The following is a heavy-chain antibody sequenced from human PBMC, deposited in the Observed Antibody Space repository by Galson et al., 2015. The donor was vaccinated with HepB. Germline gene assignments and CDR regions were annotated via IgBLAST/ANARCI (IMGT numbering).Heavy chain of an antibody. CDR1: GFTFSSYA. V-gene: IGHV3-30-3*01. J-gene: IGHJ4*02. Sequence: SLRLSCAASGFTFSSYAMHWVRQAPGKGLEWVAVISYDGSNKYYADSVKGRFTISRDNSKNTLYLQMNGLRAEDTAVYYCARDLYRGWGQGTLVTVSS. CDR2: ISYDGSNK. D-gene: IGHD1-14*01. CDR3: ARDLYRG.